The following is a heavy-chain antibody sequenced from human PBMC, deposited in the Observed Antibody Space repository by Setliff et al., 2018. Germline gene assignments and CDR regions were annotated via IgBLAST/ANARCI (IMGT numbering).Heavy chain of an antibody. Sequence: GGSLRLSCAASGFTFSNYWMSWVRQAPGKGLEWVANIKGDESEKYYVDSVKGRFTISRDNAKNSLYLQMNSLRAEDTAVYYCASGHRYGYLFEYWGQGTLVTVSS. J-gene: IGHJ4*02. CDR1: GFTFSNYW. CDR3: ASGHRYGYLFEY. D-gene: IGHD5-18*01. CDR2: IKGDESEK. V-gene: IGHV3-7*03.